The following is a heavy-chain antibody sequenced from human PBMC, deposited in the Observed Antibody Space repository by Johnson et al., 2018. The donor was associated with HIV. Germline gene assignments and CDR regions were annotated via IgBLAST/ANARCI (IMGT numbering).Heavy chain of an antibody. CDR3: ARVRARGVKHSFDI. V-gene: IGHV3-20*04. D-gene: IGHD3-10*01. J-gene: IGHJ3*02. CDR1: GFTFDDYG. CDR2: INWNGGST. Sequence: MQLVESGGGLVQPGGSLRLSCAASGFTFDDYGMSWVRQAPGKGLEWVSGINWNGGSTGYADSVKGRFTISRDNAKNSLYLQMNSLRAEDTALYYCARVRARGVKHSFDIWGQGTMVTVSS.